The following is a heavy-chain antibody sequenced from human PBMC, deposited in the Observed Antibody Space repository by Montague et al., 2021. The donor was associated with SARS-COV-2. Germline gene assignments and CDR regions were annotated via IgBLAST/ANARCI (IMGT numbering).Heavy chain of an antibody. V-gene: IGHV4-39*07. Sequence: SETLSLTCTVSGGSISSSSYYWGWIRQPPGKGLEWIGSIYYSGSTYYNPSLKSRVTISVDTSKNQFSLKLRSVAAADTAVYYCARAPPGYWGFVVVAAAHFDYWGQGTLVTVSS. J-gene: IGHJ4*02. CDR3: ARAPPGYWGFVVVAAAHFDY. CDR2: IYYSGST. CDR1: GGSISSSSYY. D-gene: IGHD2-15*01.